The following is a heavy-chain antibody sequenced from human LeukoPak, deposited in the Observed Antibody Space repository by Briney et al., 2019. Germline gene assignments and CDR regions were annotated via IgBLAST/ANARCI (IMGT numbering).Heavy chain of an antibody. CDR1: GFTFSSYG. D-gene: IGHD6-13*01. Sequence: PGGSLRLSCAASGFTFSSYGMHWVRQAPGKGLEWLAVISDDGSNKYYADSVKGQFTISRDNAKNSLYLQMNSLRAEDTAVYYCARVGYSSSWYFGWFDPWGQGTLVTVSS. CDR2: ISDDGSNK. V-gene: IGHV3-30*03. CDR3: ARVGYSSSWYFGWFDP. J-gene: IGHJ5*02.